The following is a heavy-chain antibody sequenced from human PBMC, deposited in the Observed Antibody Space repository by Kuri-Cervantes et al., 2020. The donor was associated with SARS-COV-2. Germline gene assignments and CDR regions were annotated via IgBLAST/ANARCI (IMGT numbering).Heavy chain of an antibody. CDR2: ISWNSGSI. Sequence: GGSLRLSCAASGFTFDDYVMHWVRQGPGKGLEWVSGISWNSGSIGYADSVKGRFTISRDNAKNSLYLQMNSLRDEDTAVYYCARDLGGYFDYWGQGTLVTVSS. V-gene: IGHV3-9*01. CDR3: ARDLGGYFDY. CDR1: GFTFDDYV. D-gene: IGHD3-16*01. J-gene: IGHJ4*02.